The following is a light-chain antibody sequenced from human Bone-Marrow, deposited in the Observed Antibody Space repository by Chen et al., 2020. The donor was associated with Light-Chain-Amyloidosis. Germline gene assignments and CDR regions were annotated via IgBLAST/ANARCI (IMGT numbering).Light chain of an antibody. V-gene: IGLV6-57*03. Sequence: NFILTQDHSVSESPGKTVTISCTRSGGDIATNYVQWYQQRPGSAPTTVIYENDLRPSGVPDRFSGSIDTSSNSASLTISGLETEDEADYYCQSYATNTWIFGGGTHLTVL. J-gene: IGLJ3*02. CDR3: QSYATNTWI. CDR2: END. CDR1: GGDIATNY.